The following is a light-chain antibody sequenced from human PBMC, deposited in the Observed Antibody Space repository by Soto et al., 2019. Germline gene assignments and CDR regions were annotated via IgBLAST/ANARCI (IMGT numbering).Light chain of an antibody. CDR1: SSDVGSYNL. CDR2: EGS. Sequence: QSVLTQPASVSGSPGQSITISCTGTSSDVGSYNLVSWYQQHPGKAPKLMIYEGSKRPSGVSNRFSGSKSGNTASLTISGLQAEDEADYYCCSQTTSGIRVFGTGTKVTVL. CDR3: CSQTTSGIRV. J-gene: IGLJ1*01. V-gene: IGLV2-14*02.